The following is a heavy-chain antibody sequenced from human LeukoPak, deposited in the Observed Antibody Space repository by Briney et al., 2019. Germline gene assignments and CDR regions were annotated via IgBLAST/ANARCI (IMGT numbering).Heavy chain of an antibody. CDR1: GFTFSNAW. V-gene: IGHV3-15*01. CDR2: IKSKTDGGTT. CDR3: TTDSFGELFFGSTFEC. Sequence: GGSLRLSCAASGFTFSNAWMSWVRQAPGKGLEWVGRIKSKTDGGTTDYAAPVKGRFTISRDDSKNTLYLQMNSLKTEDTAVYYCTTDSFGELFFGSTFECWGQGTLVTVSS. D-gene: IGHD3-10*01. J-gene: IGHJ4*02.